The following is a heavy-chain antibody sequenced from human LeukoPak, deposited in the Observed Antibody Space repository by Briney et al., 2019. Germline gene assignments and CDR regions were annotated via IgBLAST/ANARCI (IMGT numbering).Heavy chain of an antibody. Sequence: SQTLSLTCTVSGGSISSGSYYWSWIRQPAGKGLEWIGRIYTSGSTSYNPSLKSRVTISVDTSKNQFSLKLSSVTAADTAVYYCARDKELPAPYYYYGMDVWGQGTTVTVSS. CDR2: IYTSGST. D-gene: IGHD1-26*01. CDR3: ARDKELPAPYYYYGMDV. V-gene: IGHV4-61*02. CDR1: GGSISSGSYY. J-gene: IGHJ6*02.